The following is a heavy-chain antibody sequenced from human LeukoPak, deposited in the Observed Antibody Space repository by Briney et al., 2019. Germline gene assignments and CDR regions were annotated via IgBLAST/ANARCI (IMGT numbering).Heavy chain of an antibody. V-gene: IGHV6-1*01. D-gene: IGHD6-19*01. CDR1: GDSVSSNSAC. CDR2: TYYRSKWYN. J-gene: IGHJ4*02. CDR3: ARDLAVAGPGYFDY. Sequence: SQTLSLTCVISGDSVSSNSACWNWIRQSPSRGLEWLGRTYYRSKWYNDYAVSVKSRITINPDTSKNQFSLQLNSVTPEDTAVYYCARDLAVAGPGYFDYWGQGTLVTVSS.